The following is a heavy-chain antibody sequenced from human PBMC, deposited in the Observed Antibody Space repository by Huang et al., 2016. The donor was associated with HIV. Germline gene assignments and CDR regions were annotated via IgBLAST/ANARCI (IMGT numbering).Heavy chain of an antibody. CDR1: GFTFSLYG. Sequence: QVQLVESGGGVVQPGRSLRLFCAASGFTFSLYGMHWVRQAPGKGLGWGAVISYDGKTKYYADSVKGRFTISRENSKTTLYLQMNRLRVEDTALYYCAKGGSAAAVLDFWGQGTLVTVSS. CDR3: AKGGSAAAVLDF. D-gene: IGHD6-13*01. J-gene: IGHJ4*02. CDR2: ISYDGKTK. V-gene: IGHV3-30*18.